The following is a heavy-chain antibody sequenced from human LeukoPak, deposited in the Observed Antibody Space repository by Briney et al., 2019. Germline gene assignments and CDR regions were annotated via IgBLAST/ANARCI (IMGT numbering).Heavy chain of an antibody. Sequence: GGSLRLSCEASGFSFSSYNMDWVRQTPGKGLEWISSITTSSSYTFYADSVKGRFTISRDNGKNSLDLQMNSLRADDTAVYYCARDTLGEGEDANYAVYYFDYWGQGTVVTVSS. CDR2: ITTSSSYT. J-gene: IGHJ4*02. D-gene: IGHD4/OR15-4a*01. CDR1: GFSFSSYN. V-gene: IGHV3-21*01. CDR3: ARDTLGEGEDANYAVYYFDY.